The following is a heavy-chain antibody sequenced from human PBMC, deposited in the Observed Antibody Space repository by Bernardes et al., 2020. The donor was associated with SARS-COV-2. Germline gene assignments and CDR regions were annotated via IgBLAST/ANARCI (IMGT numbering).Heavy chain of an antibody. J-gene: IGHJ4*02. Sequence: GWSLRLSCAASGFTFSRSWMHWVRQIPGKGLVWVSRINADASTRNYADSVKGRFTISRDNAKNTLYLQMNSLRDEDTAVYHCVRGAGNYLEWDYWGQGTAVTVSA. CDR1: GFTFSRSW. CDR2: INADASTR. D-gene: IGHD3-3*01. CDR3: VRGAGNYLEWDY. V-gene: IGHV3-74*01.